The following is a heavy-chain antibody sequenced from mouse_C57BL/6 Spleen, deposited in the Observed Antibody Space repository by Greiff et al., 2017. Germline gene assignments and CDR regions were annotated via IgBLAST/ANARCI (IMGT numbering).Heavy chain of an antibody. V-gene: IGHV1-80*01. J-gene: IGHJ1*03. CDR2: IYPGDGDT. CDR1: GYAFSRYW. D-gene: IGHD2-1*01. Sequence: QVKLQQSGAELAKPGASVKISCKASGYAFSRYWMNWVKQRPGTGLEWFGQIYPGDGDTYYNGTFKGKATLTADKSSSTAYMQLSSLTSEDSAFYFCARSARYYGTPYWYVEVWGTGTTVTVSS. CDR3: ARSARYYGTPYWYVEV.